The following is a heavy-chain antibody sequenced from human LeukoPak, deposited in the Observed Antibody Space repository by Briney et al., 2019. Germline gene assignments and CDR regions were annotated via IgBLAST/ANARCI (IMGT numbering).Heavy chain of an antibody. CDR1: GFTFDDYA. D-gene: IGHD5-12*01. J-gene: IGHJ4*02. V-gene: IGHV3-9*01. Sequence: PGRSLRLSCAASGFTFDDYAMHWVRHAPGKGLEWVSGISWNSGSIDYADSVKGRFTISRDNAKNSLYLQMNSLRAEDTALYYCAKGKRPGIVATIDYWGQGTLVTVSS. CDR2: ISWNSGSI. CDR3: AKGKRPGIVATIDY.